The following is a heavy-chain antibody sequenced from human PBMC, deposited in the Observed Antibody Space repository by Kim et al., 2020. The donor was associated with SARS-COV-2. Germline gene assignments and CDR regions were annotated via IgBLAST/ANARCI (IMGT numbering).Heavy chain of an antibody. CDR3: ARDRDNSGLSWFDP. D-gene: IGHD6-19*01. V-gene: IGHV1-3*01. J-gene: IGHJ5*02. Sequence: QKFPGRVTITRDTSASTASMELSSLRSEDTAVYYCARDRDNSGLSWFDPWGQGTLVTVSS.